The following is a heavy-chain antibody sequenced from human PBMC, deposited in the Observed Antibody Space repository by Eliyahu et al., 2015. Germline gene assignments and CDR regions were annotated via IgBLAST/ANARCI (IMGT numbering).Heavy chain of an antibody. D-gene: IGHD2-2*01. J-gene: IGHJ4*02. CDR2: INXSGST. Sequence: QVQLQQWGAGLLKPSETLSLTCAVYGGSFSGYYWSWIRPPPGKGLEWIGEINXSGSTNYNPSLKSRVTISVDTSKNQFSLKLSSVTAADTAVYYCARLAGHCSSTSCYWKVRGIAAAGGVINDYWGQGTLVTVSS. CDR3: ARLAGHCSSTSCYWKVRGIAAAGGVINDY. CDR1: GGSFSGYY. V-gene: IGHV4-34*01.